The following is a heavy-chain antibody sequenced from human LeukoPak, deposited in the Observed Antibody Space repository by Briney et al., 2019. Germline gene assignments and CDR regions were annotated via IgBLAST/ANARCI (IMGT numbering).Heavy chain of an antibody. Sequence: ASVKVSCKASGYTFTSYDINWVRQATGQGLEWMGWMNPNSGNTGYAQKFQGRVTMTRNTSISTAYMELSSLRSEDTAVYYCARGRGQWLARKKNWFDPWGQGTLVTVSS. CDR2: MNPNSGNT. V-gene: IGHV1-8*01. J-gene: IGHJ5*02. CDR3: ARGRGQWLARKKNWFDP. D-gene: IGHD6-19*01. CDR1: GYTFTSYD.